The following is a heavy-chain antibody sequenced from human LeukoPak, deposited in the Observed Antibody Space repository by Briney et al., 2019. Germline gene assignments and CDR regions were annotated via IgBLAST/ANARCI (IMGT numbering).Heavy chain of an antibody. CDR1: GYSISSGYH. CDR3: ARDRSSRYDSSGYIY. V-gene: IGHV4-38-2*02. Sequence: SETLSLTCTVSGYSISSGYHWGWIRQPPGKGLEWIGSIYHSGSTYYNPSLKSRVTISVDTSKNQFSLKLTSVTAADTAVYYCARDRSSRYDSSGYIYWGQGTLVTVSS. D-gene: IGHD3-22*01. CDR2: IYHSGST. J-gene: IGHJ4*02.